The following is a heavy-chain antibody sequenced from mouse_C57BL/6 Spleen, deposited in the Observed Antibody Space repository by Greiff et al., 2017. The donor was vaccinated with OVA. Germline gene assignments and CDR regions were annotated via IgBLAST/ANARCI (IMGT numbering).Heavy chain of an antibody. J-gene: IGHJ3*01. D-gene: IGHD2-4*01. CDR3: AREDYDQFAY. Sequence: ESGPGLVKPSQSLSLTCSVTGYSITSGYYWNWIRQFPGNKLEWMGYISYDGSNNYNPSLKNRISITRDTSKNQFFLKLNSVTTEDTATYYCAREDYDQFAYWGQGTLVTVSA. CDR1: GYSITSGYY. CDR2: ISYDGSN. V-gene: IGHV3-6*01.